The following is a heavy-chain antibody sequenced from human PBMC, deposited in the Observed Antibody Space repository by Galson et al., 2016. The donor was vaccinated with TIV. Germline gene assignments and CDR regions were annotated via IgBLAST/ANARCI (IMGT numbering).Heavy chain of an antibody. J-gene: IGHJ4*02. CDR2: IIAIFGIP. Sequence: SVKVSCKASGGIFGSYAISWVRQAPGQGLEWMGGIIAIFGIPNYAQKFQGRVTITADESTTTVYMELRSLRSDDTAVYYCARVVGTVITQKSFDFWGQGTPVIVSS. V-gene: IGHV1-69*13. D-gene: IGHD4-23*01. CDR3: ARVVGTVITQKSFDF. CDR1: GGIFGSYA.